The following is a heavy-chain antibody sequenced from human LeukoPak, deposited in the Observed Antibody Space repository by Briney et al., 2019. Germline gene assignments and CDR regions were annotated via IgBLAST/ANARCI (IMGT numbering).Heavy chain of an antibody. D-gene: IGHD2-2*01. CDR3: ARREYCSSTSCSACFDY. Sequence: GESLKISCKGSGYSFTSYWIGWVRQMPGKGLEWMGIIYPGDSDTRYSPSFQGQVTISVDKSITTAYLQWSSLKASDAAMYYCARREYCSSTSCSACFDYWGQGTLVTVSS. CDR2: IYPGDSDT. CDR1: GYSFTSYW. J-gene: IGHJ4*02. V-gene: IGHV5-51*01.